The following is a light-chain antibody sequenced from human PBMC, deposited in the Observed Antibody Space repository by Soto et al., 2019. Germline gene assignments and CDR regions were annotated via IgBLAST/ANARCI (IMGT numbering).Light chain of an antibody. CDR2: DVN. J-gene: IGLJ2*01. V-gene: IGLV2-14*03. CDR3: SSYAASSLG. CDR1: SSDIGDDNY. Sequence: QSALTQPASVSGSPGQSITISCTGTSSDIGDDNYVSWYQQHPGEVPRLILYDVNNRPSGVSNRFSGSKSGDTASLTISGRQAEDEADYYCSSYAASSLGFGGGTKLTVL.